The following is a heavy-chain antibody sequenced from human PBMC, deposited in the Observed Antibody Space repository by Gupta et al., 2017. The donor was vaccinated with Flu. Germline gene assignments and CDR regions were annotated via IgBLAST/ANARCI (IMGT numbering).Heavy chain of an antibody. CDR2: ISNDETIR. J-gene: IGHJ4*02. D-gene: IGHD3-3*01. CDR3: RAFSSYYSSVIYS. Sequence: EVQLVEAGVFLVQPGGSLRLSCAASGFTFSHHWMHWVRQSPGEGPVWVSRISNDETIRNYADSVKGRFTIYRAKSKKPLPLHMNKLRSDDTAVYYCRAFSSYYSSVIYSWGQGPLVIGSS. CDR1: GFTFSHHW. V-gene: IGHV3-74*01.